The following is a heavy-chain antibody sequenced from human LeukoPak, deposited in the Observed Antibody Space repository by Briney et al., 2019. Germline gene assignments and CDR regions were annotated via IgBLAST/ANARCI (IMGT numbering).Heavy chain of an antibody. V-gene: IGHV4-61*01. D-gene: IGHD6-13*01. CDR3: ARVMAAADNLSFDY. CDR1: GGSVSSGSYY. Sequence: PSETLSLTCTVSGGSVSSGSYYWSWIRQPPGKGLEWIGYIYYSGGTNYNPSLKSRITISVDTSKSQFSLKLSSVTAADTAVYYCARVMAAADNLSFDYWGQGTLVTVSS. J-gene: IGHJ4*02. CDR2: IYYSGGT.